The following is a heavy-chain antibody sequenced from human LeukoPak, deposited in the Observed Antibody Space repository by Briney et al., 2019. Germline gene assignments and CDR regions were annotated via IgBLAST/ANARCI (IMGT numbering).Heavy chain of an antibody. CDR1: GYNFSSHW. Sequence: GGSLRLSCAASGYNFSSHWMSWVRQAPGKGLEWVANIGQDGTEKNYVDSVKGRFTISRDNAKNSLYLQMSSLRAEDTAVYHCARGYCSGTSCFGAFDMWGQGTMVPVSS. CDR3: ARGYCSGTSCFGAFDM. D-gene: IGHD2-2*01. J-gene: IGHJ3*02. V-gene: IGHV3-7*01. CDR2: IGQDGTEK.